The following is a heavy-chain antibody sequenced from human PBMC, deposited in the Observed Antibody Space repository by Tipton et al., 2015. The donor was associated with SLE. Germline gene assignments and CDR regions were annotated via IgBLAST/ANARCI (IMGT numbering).Heavy chain of an antibody. V-gene: IGHV4-39*07. D-gene: IGHD1-7*01. Sequence: TLSLTCTVSGGSISSSSYYWSWIRQPPGKGLEWIGEINHSGSTNYNPSLKSRVTISVDTSKNQFSLKLSSVTAADTAVYYCARGGITGTTLGAFDIWGQGTMVTVSS. CDR3: ARGGITGTTLGAFDI. CDR2: INHSGST. J-gene: IGHJ3*02. CDR1: GGSISSSSYY.